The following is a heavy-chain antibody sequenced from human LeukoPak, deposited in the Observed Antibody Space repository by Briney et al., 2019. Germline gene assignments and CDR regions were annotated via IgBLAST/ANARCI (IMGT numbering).Heavy chain of an antibody. J-gene: IGHJ4*02. V-gene: IGHV1-69*04. CDR1: GGTFSSYA. Sequence: ASVKVSCKASGGTFSSYAISWVRQAPGQGLEWMGRIIPILGIANYAQKFQGRVTITADKSTSTAYMELSSLRSEDTAVYYCATPRTDIVVVPAAIDPVDLFDYWGQGTLVTVSS. D-gene: IGHD2-2*02. CDR2: IIPILGIA. CDR3: ATPRTDIVVVPAAIDPVDLFDY.